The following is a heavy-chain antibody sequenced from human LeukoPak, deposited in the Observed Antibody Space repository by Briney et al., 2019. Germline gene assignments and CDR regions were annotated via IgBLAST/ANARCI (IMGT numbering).Heavy chain of an antibody. V-gene: IGHV4-34*01. CDR3: ARVQASYYYGSGSYRGRGYYYAMDV. CDR2: INHSGFT. D-gene: IGHD3-10*01. Sequence: SETLSLTCAVYGGSFSGYYWSWIRQPPGKGLEWMGEINHSGFTDYNPSLKSRVTISVDTSKSQFSLKLSSVTAADTAVYYCARVQASYYYGSGSYRGRGYYYAMDVWGKGTTVTVSS. CDR1: GGSFSGYY. J-gene: IGHJ6*04.